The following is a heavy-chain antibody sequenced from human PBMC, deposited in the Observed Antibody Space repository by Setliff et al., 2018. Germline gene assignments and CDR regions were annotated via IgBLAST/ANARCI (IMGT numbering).Heavy chain of an antibody. J-gene: IGHJ4*02. CDR3: ARDRPEVVIDAARALFDY. CDR1: GYTFPSYG. V-gene: IGHV1-18*01. Sequence: GASVKVSCKASGYTFPSYGISWARQAPGQGLEWMGWISAYNGYIIYEQKFQGRVTMTTDTSTSTAYMELRSLRSDDTAVYYCARDRPEVVIDAARALFDYWGQGALVTVSS. D-gene: IGHD2-15*01. CDR2: ISAYNGYI.